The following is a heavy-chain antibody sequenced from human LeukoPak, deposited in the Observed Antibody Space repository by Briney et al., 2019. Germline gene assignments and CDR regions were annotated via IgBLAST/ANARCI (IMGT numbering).Heavy chain of an antibody. CDR1: GFTFCSYT. J-gene: IGHJ6*02. CDR2: ISGSSDYI. CDR3: ARMGYSSSGYYYYGMDV. V-gene: IGHV3-21*01. D-gene: IGHD6-6*01. Sequence: PGGSLRLSCAASGFTFCSYTMNWVRQAPGKGLEWVSSISGSSDYIFYADSVKGRFTISRDNAKNSLYLQTNRLRAEDTAVYYCARMGYSSSGYYYYGMDVWGQGTTVTVSS.